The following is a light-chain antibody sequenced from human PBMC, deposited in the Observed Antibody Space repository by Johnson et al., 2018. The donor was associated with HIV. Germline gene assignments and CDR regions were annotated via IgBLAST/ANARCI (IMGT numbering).Light chain of an antibody. J-gene: IGLJ1*01. CDR1: SSNIGNHY. CDR3: GPGVSSRSAVGYV. Sequence: QSVLTQPPSVSAVPGQKVTISCSGSSSNIGNHYVSLYQQLPGTAPKLLIYDNNKRPSGIPDRFSGSTSVTSATLGITGLQTGDEADSYCGPGVSSRSAVGYVVGTGTKVTVL. CDR2: DNN. V-gene: IGLV1-51*01.